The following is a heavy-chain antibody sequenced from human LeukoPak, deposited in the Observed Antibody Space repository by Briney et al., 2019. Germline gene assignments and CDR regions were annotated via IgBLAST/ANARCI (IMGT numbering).Heavy chain of an antibody. J-gene: IGHJ4*02. CDR1: GISFNNYG. Sequence: PGGSLTLSCAASGISFNNYGMSWVRQAPGKGLEWVSSINNGGHHTYYADSVRGRFTISRDNSKNTLYLQMDSLRAADTAVYYCAKVISSYSGYDSYWGQGTLVTVSS. D-gene: IGHD5-12*01. CDR3: AKVISSYSGYDSY. V-gene: IGHV3-23*01. CDR2: INNGGHHT.